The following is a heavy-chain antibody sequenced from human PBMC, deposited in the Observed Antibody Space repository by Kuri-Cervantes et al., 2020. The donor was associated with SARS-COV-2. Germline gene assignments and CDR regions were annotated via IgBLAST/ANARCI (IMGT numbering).Heavy chain of an antibody. CDR2: IYYSGST. Sequence: SETLSLTCTVSGGSISSYYWSWIRQPPGKGLEWIGYIYYSGSTNYNPSLKSRVTISVDTSKNQFSLKLSSVTAADTAVYYCARVKTWIRLWSSDNYFDYWGQGTLVTVSS. CDR1: GGSISSYY. J-gene: IGHJ4*02. V-gene: IGHV4-59*12. D-gene: IGHD5-18*01. CDR3: ARVKTWIRLWSSDNYFDY.